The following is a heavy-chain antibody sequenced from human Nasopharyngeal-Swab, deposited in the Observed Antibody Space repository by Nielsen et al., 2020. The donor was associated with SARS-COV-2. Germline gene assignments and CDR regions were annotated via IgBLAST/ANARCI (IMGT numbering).Heavy chain of an antibody. CDR1: GFTFSSYW. V-gene: IGHV3-48*02. CDR3: ARASKTGAAAGLHPFGN. Sequence: GESLKISCSASGFTFSSYWMHWVRQAPGKGLERVSYISSSSSTIYYADSVKGRFTISRDNAQNSLSLQMNSLREEDTAIYYCARASKTGAAAGLHPFGNWGQGTLVTVSS. CDR2: ISSSSSTI. J-gene: IGHJ4*02. D-gene: IGHD6-13*01.